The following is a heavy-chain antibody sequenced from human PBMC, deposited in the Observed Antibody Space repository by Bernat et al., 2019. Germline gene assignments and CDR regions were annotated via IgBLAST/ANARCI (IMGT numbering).Heavy chain of an antibody. CDR3: AQEEGAHLSSYFDY. Sequence: EVQLVESGGGLVQPGGSLRLSCAASGFTFSSYSMNWVRQAPGKGLEWVSYISSSSSTIYYADSVKGRFTISRDNAKNSLYLQMNSLRAEDTAVYYCAQEEGAHLSSYFDYWGQGTLVTVSS. J-gene: IGHJ4*02. V-gene: IGHV3-48*01. CDR2: ISSSSSTI. CDR1: GFTFSSYS. D-gene: IGHD1-26*01.